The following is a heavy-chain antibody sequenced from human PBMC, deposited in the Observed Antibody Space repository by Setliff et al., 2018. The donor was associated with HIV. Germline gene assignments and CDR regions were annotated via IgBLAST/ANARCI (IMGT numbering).Heavy chain of an antibody. CDR1: GGSIGSDGYF. V-gene: IGHV4-31*03. J-gene: IGHJ4*02. D-gene: IGHD3-22*01. Sequence: PSETLSLTCSVSGGSIGSDGYFWNWIRQHPGKGLEWIGYIYNTGSAYFNPSLKSRLTISVDTSRNQFSLKLSSVTAADTAVYYCARGYTRGYFSHFDYWGQGTLVTVSS. CDR3: ARGYTRGYFSHFDY. CDR2: IYNTGSA.